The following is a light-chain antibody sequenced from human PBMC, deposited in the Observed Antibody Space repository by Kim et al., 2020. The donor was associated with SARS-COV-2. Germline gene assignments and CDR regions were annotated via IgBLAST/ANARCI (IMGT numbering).Light chain of an antibody. J-gene: IGLJ2*01. Sequence: GQSLTTSCTGTRSDVGCYNYVSWYLQRPGKAPKLIIFDGSNRPSGISNRFSGSKSANPASLTISGLQAEDEGDYYCSSFTNSDAVVFGRGTQLTVL. CDR1: RSDVGCYNY. CDR2: DGS. V-gene: IGLV2-14*03. CDR3: SSFTNSDAVV.